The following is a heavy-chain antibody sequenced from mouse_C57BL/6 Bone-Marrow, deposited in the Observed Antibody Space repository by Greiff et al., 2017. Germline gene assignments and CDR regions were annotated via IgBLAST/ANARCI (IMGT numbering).Heavy chain of an antibody. D-gene: IGHD2-4*01. V-gene: IGHV1-7*01. J-gene: IGHJ3*01. Sequence: QVQLQQSGAELAKPGASVKLSCKASGYTFTSYWMHWVKQRPGQGLEWIGYINPSSGYPKYNQKFKDKASLTAAKSSSTAYMQLSSLTYEDSAVYYCARWDDYGLGAYWGQGTLVTVSS. CDR2: INPSSGYP. CDR1: GYTFTSYW. CDR3: ARWDDYGLGAY.